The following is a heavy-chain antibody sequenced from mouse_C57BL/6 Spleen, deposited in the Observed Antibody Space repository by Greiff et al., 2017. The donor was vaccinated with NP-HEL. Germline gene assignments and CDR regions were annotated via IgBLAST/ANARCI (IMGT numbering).Heavy chain of an antibody. D-gene: IGHD3-1*01. CDR1: GYAFTNYL. CDR3: ARRGLLWYFDV. CDR2: INPGSGGT. V-gene: IGHV1-54*01. J-gene: IGHJ1*03. Sequence: VQLQQSGAELVRPGTSVKVSCKASGYAFTNYLIEWVKQRPGQGLEWIGVINPGSGGTNYNEKFKGKATLTADKSSSTAYMQLSSLTSEDSAVYFCARRGLLWYFDVWGTGTTVTVSS.